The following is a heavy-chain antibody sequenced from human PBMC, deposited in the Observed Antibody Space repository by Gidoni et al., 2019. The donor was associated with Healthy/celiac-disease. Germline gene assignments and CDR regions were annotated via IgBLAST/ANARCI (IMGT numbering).Heavy chain of an antibody. V-gene: IGHV3-21*01. D-gene: IGHD3-10*01. CDR3: ARATGARDRALWFGELFHTAISD. J-gene: IGHJ4*02. CDR2: ISSSSSYI. Sequence: EVQLVESGGGLVKPGGSLRLSCAASGFTFSRYRMTWVRQAPGKGLEWVSSISSSSSYIYYADSVKGRFTISRDNAKNSLYLQMNSLRAEDTAVYYCARATGARDRALWFGELFHTAISDWGQGTLVTVSS. CDR1: GFTFSRYR.